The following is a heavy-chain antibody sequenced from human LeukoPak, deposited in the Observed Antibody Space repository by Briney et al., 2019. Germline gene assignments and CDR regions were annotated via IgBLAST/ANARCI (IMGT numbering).Heavy chain of an antibody. J-gene: IGHJ4*02. CDR2: IYHSGNT. D-gene: IGHD6-13*01. CDR1: GGPISSSNW. V-gene: IGHV4-4*02. Sequence: SGTLSLTCAVSGGPISSSNWWSWVRQPPGKGLEWIGEIYHSGNTNYNPSLKSRVTISVDKSKNQFSPKLSSVTAADTAVYYCAINPGIAAAGTVDYWGQGILVTVSS. CDR3: AINPGIAAAGTVDY.